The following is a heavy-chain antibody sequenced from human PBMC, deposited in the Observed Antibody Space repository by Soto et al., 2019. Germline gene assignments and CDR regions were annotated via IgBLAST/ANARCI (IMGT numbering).Heavy chain of an antibody. D-gene: IGHD3-9*01. Sequence: GGSLRLSCAVSGFTFNNYAMSWVRQAPGKGLEWVSGIGVSGGSTNYADSVKGRFTISRDNSKNTLYLQMNSLGAEDTAVYYCAKSPLLRYFDWWGQGTLVTVS. V-gene: IGHV3-23*01. J-gene: IGHJ4*02. CDR3: AKSPLLRYFDW. CDR1: GFTFNNYA. CDR2: IGVSGGST.